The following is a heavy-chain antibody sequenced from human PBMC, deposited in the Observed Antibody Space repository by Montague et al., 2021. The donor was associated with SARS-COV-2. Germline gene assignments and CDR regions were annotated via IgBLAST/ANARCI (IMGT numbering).Heavy chain of an antibody. Sequence: SLRLSCAASGFIFTNYGMNWVRRAPGKGLESVAGISGFGGGTYYSDSVKGRFTISRDTSNSTLFLQMDGLRAEDTAIYYCAKGFSGTRNWFDSWGQGTLVTVS. CDR3: AKGFSGTRNWFDS. CDR1: GFIFTNYG. CDR2: ISGFGGGT. D-gene: IGHD1-14*01. J-gene: IGHJ5*02. V-gene: IGHV3-23*01.